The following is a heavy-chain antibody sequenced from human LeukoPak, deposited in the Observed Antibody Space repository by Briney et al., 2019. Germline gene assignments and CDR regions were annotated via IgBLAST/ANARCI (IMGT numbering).Heavy chain of an antibody. J-gene: IGHJ4*02. CDR3: AKDNGLARGPSGPSIMITFGGVIAS. V-gene: IGHV3-23*01. CDR1: GFTFSSYA. CDR2: ISGSGGST. D-gene: IGHD3-16*02. Sequence: PGGSLRLSCAASGFTFSSYAMSWVRQAPGKGLEWVSAISGSGGSTYYADSVKGRFTISRDNSKNTLYLQMNSLRAEDTAVYYCAKDNGLARGPSGPSIMITFGGVIASWGQGTLVTVSS.